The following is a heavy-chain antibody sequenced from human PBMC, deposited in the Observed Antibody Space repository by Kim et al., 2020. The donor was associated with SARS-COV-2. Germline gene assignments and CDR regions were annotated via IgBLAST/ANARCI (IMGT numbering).Heavy chain of an antibody. V-gene: IGHV1-2*06. D-gene: IGHD3-9*01. CDR3: ARDIDYYFDS. Sequence: ASVKVSCKASGYTFTDYYIHWVRQAPGQGLEWMGRINPTSGGTNYAQKFQGRVTRTRDTSIRTVYMDLKRLRSDDTAVYYCARDIDYYFDSWGQGTLVTV. CDR1: GYTFTDYY. CDR2: INPTSGGT. J-gene: IGHJ4*02.